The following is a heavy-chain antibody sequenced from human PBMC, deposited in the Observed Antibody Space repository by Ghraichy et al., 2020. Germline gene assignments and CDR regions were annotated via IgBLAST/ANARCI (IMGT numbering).Heavy chain of an antibody. V-gene: IGHV3-15*01. CDR1: GFTFSNAW. Sequence: GGSLRLSCAASGFTFSNAWMSWVRQAPGKGLEWVGRIKSKTDGGTTDYAAPVKGRFTISRDDSKNTLYLQMNSLKTEDTAVYYCTTNSMIKSRRSGMDVWGQGTTVTVSS. D-gene: IGHD2/OR15-2a*01. CDR2: IKSKTDGGTT. CDR3: TTNSMIKSRRSGMDV. J-gene: IGHJ6*02.